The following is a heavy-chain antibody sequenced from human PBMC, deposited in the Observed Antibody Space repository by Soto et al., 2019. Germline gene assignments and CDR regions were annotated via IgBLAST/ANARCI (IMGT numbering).Heavy chain of an antibody. J-gene: IGHJ4*02. D-gene: IGHD3-16*01. CDR2: INPNSGGT. CDR3: ARGGGGKPYYFDY. CDR1: GYTFTGYY. V-gene: IGHV1-2*04. Sequence: ASVKVSCKASGYTFTGYYMHWVRQAPGQGLEWMGWINPNSGGTNYAQKFQGWVTMTRDTSISTAYMELSRLRSDDTAVYYCARGGGGKPYYFDYWGQGTLVTVSS.